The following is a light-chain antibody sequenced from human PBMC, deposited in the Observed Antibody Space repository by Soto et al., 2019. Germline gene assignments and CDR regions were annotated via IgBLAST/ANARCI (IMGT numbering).Light chain of an antibody. CDR1: QSISIY. V-gene: IGKV1-39*01. CDR2: AAS. J-gene: IGKJ4*01. Sequence: DIQMTQSPSSLSASVGDRVSITCRASQSISIYLNWYQQKPGKAPNLLFSAASSLQSGVPFRFSGSGSGTDFTLTISSLQPEDFATYYCQQSYSVPLTFGGGTKVEIK. CDR3: QQSYSVPLT.